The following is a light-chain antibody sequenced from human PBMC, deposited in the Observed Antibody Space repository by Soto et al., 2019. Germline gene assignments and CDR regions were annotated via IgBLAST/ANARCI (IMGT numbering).Light chain of an antibody. Sequence: QSALTQPASVCGSPGQSITISCTGSGRDIGAYNYVSWYQQHPGKAPKLAIDGVKNRPSGVSNRFSAPKSAFTASLTISGLQAEDEADYYCSSYTASYFYVFGPGTKGTGL. CDR3: SSYTASYFYV. V-gene: IGLV2-14*01. CDR1: GRDIGAYNY. J-gene: IGLJ1*01. CDR2: GVK.